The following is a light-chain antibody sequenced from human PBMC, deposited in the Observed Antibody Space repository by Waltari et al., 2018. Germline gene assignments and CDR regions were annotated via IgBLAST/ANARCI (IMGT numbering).Light chain of an antibody. V-gene: IGLV3-9*01. J-gene: IGLJ2*01. CDR3: QVWDSSTVV. CDR2: SDS. CDR1: NLGSKN. Sequence: SYELTQPLSVSVALGQTARITCGGNNLGSKNVHWYQQKPGQAPVLVIYSDSNRPSGIPGRFSGSNSGNTATLTISRAQGGDEADYYCQVWDSSTVVFGGGTKLTVL.